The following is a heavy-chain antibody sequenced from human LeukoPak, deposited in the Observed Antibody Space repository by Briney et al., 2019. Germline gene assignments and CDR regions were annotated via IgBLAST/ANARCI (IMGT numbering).Heavy chain of an antibody. Sequence: SETLSLTCAVYGGSFSGYYCSWIRQPPGKGLEWIGEISHSGSISYNPSLKSRVTIAVDTSKNQFSLKMSSVTAADTAVYYCVTGQVDARLGYWGQGTLVTVSS. D-gene: IGHD6-25*01. CDR2: ISHSGSI. J-gene: IGHJ4*02. CDR1: GGSFSGYY. V-gene: IGHV4-34*01. CDR3: VTGQVDARLGY.